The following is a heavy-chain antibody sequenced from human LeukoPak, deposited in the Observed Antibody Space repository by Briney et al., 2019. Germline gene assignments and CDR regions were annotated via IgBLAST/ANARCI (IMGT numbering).Heavy chain of an antibody. CDR2: MNPNSGNT. CDR1: GYTFTSYD. J-gene: IGHJ5*02. D-gene: IGHD6-13*01. V-gene: IGHV1-8*01. CDR3: ARGRRSSWVFDP. Sequence: ASVKVSCKASGYTFTSYDINWVRQATGQGLEWMGWMNPNSGNTGYAQKFQGRVTMTRNTSISTAYMELSSLRSEDTAVYYCARGRRSSWVFDPWGQGTLVTVSS.